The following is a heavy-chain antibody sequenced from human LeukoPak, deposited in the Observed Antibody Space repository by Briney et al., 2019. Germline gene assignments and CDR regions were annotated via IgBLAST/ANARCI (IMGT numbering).Heavy chain of an antibody. V-gene: IGHV3-30*04. CDR1: GFTFSSYA. Sequence: GGSLRLSCATSGFTFSSYAMHWVRQAPGKGLEWVALISYDGINQYYADSVKGRFIISRDNSKNTLYPQLNSLRLEDTAVYYCTLTTFGVVYYFDYWGRGTLVTVSS. D-gene: IGHD1/OR15-1a*01. CDR2: ISYDGINQ. CDR3: TLTTFGVVYYFDY. J-gene: IGHJ4*02.